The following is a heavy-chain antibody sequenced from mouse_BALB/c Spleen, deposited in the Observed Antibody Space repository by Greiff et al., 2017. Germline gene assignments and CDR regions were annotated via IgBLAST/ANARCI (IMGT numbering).Heavy chain of an antibody. CDR2: ISTYYGDA. CDR3: ARRLLRAMDY. V-gene: IGHV1S137*01. J-gene: IGHJ4*01. CDR1: GYTFTDYA. Sequence: LQESGAELVRPGVSVKISCKGSGYTFTDYAMHWVKQSHAKSLEWIGVISTYYGDASYNQKFKGKATMTVDKSSSTAYMELARLTSEDSAIYYCARRLLRAMDYWGQGTSVTVSS. D-gene: IGHD2-3*01.